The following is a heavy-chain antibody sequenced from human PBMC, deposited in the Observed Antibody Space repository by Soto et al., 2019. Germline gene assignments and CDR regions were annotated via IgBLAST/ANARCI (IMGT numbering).Heavy chain of an antibody. CDR3: ARGVSSSGYYFSSGYYYGMDV. V-gene: IGHV4-34*01. CDR1: GGSFSGYY. Sequence: PSETLSLTCAVYGGSFSGYYWSWIRQPPGKGLEWIGEINHSGSTNYNPSLKSRVTISVDTSKNQFSLKLSSVTAADTAVYYCARGVSSSGYYFSSGYYYGMDVWGQGTTVTVSS. J-gene: IGHJ6*02. CDR2: INHSGST. D-gene: IGHD3-22*01.